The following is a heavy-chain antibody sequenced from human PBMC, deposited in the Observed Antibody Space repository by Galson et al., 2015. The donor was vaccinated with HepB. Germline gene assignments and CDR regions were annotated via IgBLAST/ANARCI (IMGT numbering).Heavy chain of an antibody. V-gene: IGHV3-33*01. D-gene: IGHD3-22*01. CDR3: ARAQISMRDAYFDY. Sequence: SLRLSCAASGFKFSSYGMHWVRQAPGKGLEWVAVISYDENNKYYGDSVKGRFTIARDNSKNTLYLQMNSLRAEDTAVYYCARAQISMRDAYFDYWGQGSLVTVSS. CDR2: ISYDENNK. J-gene: IGHJ4*02. CDR1: GFKFSSYG.